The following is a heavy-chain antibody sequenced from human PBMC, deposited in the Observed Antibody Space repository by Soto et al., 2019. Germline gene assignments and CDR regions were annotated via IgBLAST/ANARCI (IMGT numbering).Heavy chain of an antibody. CDR2: INVYNGNT. Sequence: ASVKVSCKASGYTFTSYGISWVRQAPGQGLEWMGWINVYNGNTNYAQKLQGRVTMTTDTSTSTAYLDLRSLRSDDTAVYYCAIGSHSSGYEDYWGQGTLVTVSS. J-gene: IGHJ4*02. CDR1: GYTFTSYG. D-gene: IGHD3-22*01. V-gene: IGHV1-18*01. CDR3: AIGSHSSGYEDY.